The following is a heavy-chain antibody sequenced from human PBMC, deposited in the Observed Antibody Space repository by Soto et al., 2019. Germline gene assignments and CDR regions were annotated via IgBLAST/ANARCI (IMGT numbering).Heavy chain of an antibody. CDR1: GGTFSSYT. CDR3: ARHSGSYYNDY. V-gene: IGHV1-69*02. D-gene: IGHD3-10*01. Sequence: QVQLVQSGAEVKKPGSSVKVSCKASGGTFSSYTINWVRQAPGQGLEWMGRIIPILGIANYAQKFQGRVTITADKSTSTAYMELSSLRSEDSAVYYCARHSGSYYNDYWGQGTLVTVSS. J-gene: IGHJ4*02. CDR2: IIPILGIA.